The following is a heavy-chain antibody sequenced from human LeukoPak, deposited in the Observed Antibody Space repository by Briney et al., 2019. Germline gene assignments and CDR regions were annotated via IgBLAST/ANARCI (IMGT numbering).Heavy chain of an antibody. V-gene: IGHV4-38-2*02. CDR2: IFHTGRT. CDR3: ARDGGYPTTDEGFNP. J-gene: IGHJ5*02. D-gene: IGHD5-12*01. CDR1: GYSIGRDYY. Sequence: SETLSLTCKVSGYSIGRDYYWAWIRQPPGKGLEWIGSIFHTGRTVYNPSYESRLTISMDTSKNEFFLRLSSVTAAGTAVYFCARDGGYPTTDEGFNPWGLGTLVTVSS.